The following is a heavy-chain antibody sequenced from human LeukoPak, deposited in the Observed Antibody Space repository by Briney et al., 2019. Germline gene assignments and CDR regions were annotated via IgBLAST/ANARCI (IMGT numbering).Heavy chain of an antibody. CDR1: GYTLTELS. D-gene: IGHD3-22*01. J-gene: IGHJ3*02. CDR3: ATRFITMIVVVSPHAFDI. Sequence: GASVKVSCKVSGYTLTELSMHWVRQAPGKGLEWMGGFDPEDGETIYAQKFQGRVTMTEDTSTDTAYMELSSLRSEDTAVYYCATRFITMIVVVSPHAFDIWGQGTMVTVSS. V-gene: IGHV1-24*01. CDR2: FDPEDGET.